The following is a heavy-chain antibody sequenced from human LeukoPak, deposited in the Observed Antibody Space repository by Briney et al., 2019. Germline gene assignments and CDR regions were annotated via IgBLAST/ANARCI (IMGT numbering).Heavy chain of an antibody. D-gene: IGHD1-1*01. CDR3: AKSLFTSATGTGRASHI. J-gene: IGHJ3*02. V-gene: IGHV3-23*01. CDR2: ISASGDVT. Sequence: SGGSLRLSCAASGFTFSKFPMGWVRQAPGRGLEGVSAISASGDVTFYADSLRGRFTISRDNSKSTLYLQMNGLRAEDTAIFYCAKSLFTSATGTGRASHIWGQGTRVTVSS. CDR1: GFTFSKFP.